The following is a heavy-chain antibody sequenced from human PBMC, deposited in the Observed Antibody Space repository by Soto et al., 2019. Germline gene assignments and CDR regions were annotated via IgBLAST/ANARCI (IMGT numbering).Heavy chain of an antibody. CDR3: ARSTYYDILTGSYYYYAMDV. J-gene: IGHJ6*02. V-gene: IGHV3-53*01. Sequence: GESLKISCAASGFTVGSNYMSWVRQAPGKGLEWVSVIYSEGTPYYADSVKGRFTISRENSNNTLYLHMNNLRAEDTAVYYCARSTYYDILTGSYYYYAMDVWGQGTTVTSP. D-gene: IGHD3-9*01. CDR1: GFTVGSNY. CDR2: IYSEGTP.